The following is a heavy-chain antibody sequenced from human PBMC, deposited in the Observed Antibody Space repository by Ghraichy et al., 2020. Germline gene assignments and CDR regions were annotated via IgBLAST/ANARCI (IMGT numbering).Heavy chain of an antibody. V-gene: IGHV4-39*01. CDR2: MHHSGTS. D-gene: IGHD3-16*01. Sequence: SETLSLTCTVSGGSISDRNFYWGWIRQSPGKGLEWIGSMHHSGTSYETTSLKSRVSLSIDSFNSQFSLKLTSVTAADTAVYYCARHRFFKGGEIDSWGQGILVAVSS. CDR1: GGSISDRNFY. J-gene: IGHJ4*02. CDR3: ARHRFFKGGEIDS.